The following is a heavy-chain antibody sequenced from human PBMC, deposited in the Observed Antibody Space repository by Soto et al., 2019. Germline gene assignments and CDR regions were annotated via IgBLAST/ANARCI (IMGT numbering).Heavy chain of an antibody. CDR1: GYSFTSYW. CDR3: ASTSIAAAGKDYNWFDP. CDR2: IYPGDSDT. J-gene: IGHJ5*02. D-gene: IGHD6-13*01. Sequence: GASLKISCKGSGYSFTSYWIGWVQQMPGKGLEWMGIIYPGDSDTRYSPSFQGQVTISADKSISTAYLQWSSLKASDTAMYYCASTSIAAAGKDYNWFDPWGQGTLVTVSS. V-gene: IGHV5-51*07.